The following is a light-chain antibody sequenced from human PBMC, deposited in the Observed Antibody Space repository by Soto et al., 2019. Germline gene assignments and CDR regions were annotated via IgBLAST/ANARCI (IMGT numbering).Light chain of an antibody. CDR2: EDN. V-gene: IGLV6-57*04. J-gene: IGLJ2*01. CDR3: QSYDSSTVV. CDR1: SGSIASNY. Sequence: NFMLTQPHSVSESPGKTVTISCTRSSGSIASNYVQWYLQRPGSAPTTVIYEDNQRPSGVPDRFSGSIDSSSNSASLTISGLKTEDEADYYCQSYDSSTVVFGGGTKVTVL.